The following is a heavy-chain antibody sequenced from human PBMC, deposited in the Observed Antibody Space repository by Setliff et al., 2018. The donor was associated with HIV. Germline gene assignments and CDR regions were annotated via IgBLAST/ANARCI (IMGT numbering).Heavy chain of an antibody. CDR2: IYTSGST. CDR3: ARGLT. J-gene: IGHJ5*02. Sequence: SETLSLTCTVSGGSISSYYWSWIRQPPGKGLEWIGHIYTSGSTNYNPSLKRRVTISVDTSKNQFSLKLSSVTAADTAVYYCARGLTWGQGTLVTVSS. V-gene: IGHV4-4*08. CDR1: GGSISSYY.